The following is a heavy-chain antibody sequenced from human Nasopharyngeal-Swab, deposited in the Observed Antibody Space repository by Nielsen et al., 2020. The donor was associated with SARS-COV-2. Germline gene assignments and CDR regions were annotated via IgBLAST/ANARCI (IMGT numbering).Heavy chain of an antibody. CDR1: GFVFSGSA. CDR2: IGDKAHNYAT. Sequence: GESLKISCAASGFVFSGSATHWVRQASGKGLERVGRIGDKAHNYATTYAASVKGRFTISRDDSKNTAFLQMDSLNTEDTALYYCTTDYYFDYWGQGTLVTVSS. V-gene: IGHV3-73*01. D-gene: IGHD4/OR15-4a*01. CDR3: TTDYYFDY. J-gene: IGHJ4*02.